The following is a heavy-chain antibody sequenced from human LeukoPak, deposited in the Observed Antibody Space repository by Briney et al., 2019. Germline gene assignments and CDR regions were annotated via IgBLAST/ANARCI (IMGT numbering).Heavy chain of an antibody. CDR2: IYYSGST. CDR1: GGSFSGYY. V-gene: IGHV4-59*01. D-gene: IGHD5-12*01. Sequence: SETLSLTCAVYGGSFSGYYWSWIRQPPGRGLEWIGYIYYSGSTNYNPSLKSRVTISVDTSKNQFSLKLSSVTAADTAVYYCARVSGYDWESFYDYWGQGTLVTVSS. J-gene: IGHJ4*02. CDR3: ARVSGYDWESFYDY.